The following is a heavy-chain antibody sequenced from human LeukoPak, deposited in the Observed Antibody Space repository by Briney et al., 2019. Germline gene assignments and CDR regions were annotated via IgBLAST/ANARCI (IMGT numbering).Heavy chain of an antibody. CDR1: GGSISSYY. J-gene: IGHJ4*02. D-gene: IGHD6-19*01. Sequence: SETLSLTCAVSGGSISSYYWSWIRQPPGKGLEWIGYIYYSGSTNYNPSLKSRVTISVDTSKNQFSLKLSSVTAADTAVYYCARRKAVAGTDYFDYWGQGTLVTVSS. CDR2: IYYSGST. V-gene: IGHV4-59*01. CDR3: ARRKAVAGTDYFDY.